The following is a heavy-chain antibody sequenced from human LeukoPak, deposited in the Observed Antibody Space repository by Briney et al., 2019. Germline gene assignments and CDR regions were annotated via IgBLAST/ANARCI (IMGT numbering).Heavy chain of an antibody. J-gene: IGHJ4*02. Sequence: SETLSLTCAVYGGSFSGYYWSWIRQPPGKGLEWIGEINHSASTNYNPSLKSRLTISVDTSKNQFSLKLSSVTAADTAVYYCARARGAVAIDYWGQGTLVTVSS. CDR1: GGSFSGYY. D-gene: IGHD6-19*01. V-gene: IGHV4-34*01. CDR3: ARARGAVAIDY. CDR2: INHSAST.